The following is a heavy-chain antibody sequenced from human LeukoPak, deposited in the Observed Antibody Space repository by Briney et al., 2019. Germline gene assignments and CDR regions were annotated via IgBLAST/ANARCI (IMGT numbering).Heavy chain of an antibody. CDR3: ARGAVVPAAMVGAGFFDY. D-gene: IGHD2-2*01. V-gene: IGHV1-69*13. CDR2: IIPIFGTA. Sequence: ASVKVSCKASGGTFSSYAISWVRQAPGQGLEWMGGIIPIFGTANYAQKFQGRVTITADESTSTAYMELSSLRSEDTAVYYCARGAVVPAAMVGAGFFDYWGQGTLVTVSS. J-gene: IGHJ4*02. CDR1: GGTFSSYA.